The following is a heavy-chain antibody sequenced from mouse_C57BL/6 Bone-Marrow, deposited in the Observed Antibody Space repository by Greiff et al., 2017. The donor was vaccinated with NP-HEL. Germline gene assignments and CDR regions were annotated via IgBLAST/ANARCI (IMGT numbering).Heavy chain of an antibody. CDR3: AGPLMITRAMDY. Sequence: QVQLQQSGAELVKPGASVKISCKASGYAFSSYWMNWVKQRPGKGLEWIGQIYPGDGDTNYNGKFKGKATLTADKSSSTAYMQLSSLTSEDSAVYFCAGPLMITRAMDYWGQGTSVTVSS. CDR2: IYPGDGDT. D-gene: IGHD2-4*01. J-gene: IGHJ4*01. CDR1: GYAFSSYW. V-gene: IGHV1-80*01.